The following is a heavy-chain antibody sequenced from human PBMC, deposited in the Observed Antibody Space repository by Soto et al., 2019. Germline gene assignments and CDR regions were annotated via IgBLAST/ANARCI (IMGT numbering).Heavy chain of an antibody. V-gene: IGHV4-34*01. D-gene: IGHD3-16*02. Sequence: QVQLQQWGAGLLKPSETLSLTCAVYGGSFSGYYWSWIRQPPGKGLEWIGEINHSGSTNYNPSLRSRVTTSVDTSKNQFSLKLSSVTAADTAVYYCARGLMITFGGVIVFPFDYWRQGTLVTVSS. CDR1: GGSFSGYY. CDR2: INHSGST. CDR3: ARGLMITFGGVIVFPFDY. J-gene: IGHJ4*02.